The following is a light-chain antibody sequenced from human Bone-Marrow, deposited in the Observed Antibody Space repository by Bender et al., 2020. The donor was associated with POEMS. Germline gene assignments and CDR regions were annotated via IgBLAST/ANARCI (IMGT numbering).Light chain of an antibody. V-gene: IGLV1-36*01. CDR1: SSNIGNHG. CDR3: SARDDSLSGWV. Sequence: QSVVTQPPSLSEAPRQRVTISCSGSSSNIGNHGVNWYQQLPGEAPKLLIYYDDLLTPGVSDRFSASKSSTSAALAISELQSEDEALYYCSARDDSLSGWVFGGGTKLAVL. CDR2: YDD. J-gene: IGLJ3*02.